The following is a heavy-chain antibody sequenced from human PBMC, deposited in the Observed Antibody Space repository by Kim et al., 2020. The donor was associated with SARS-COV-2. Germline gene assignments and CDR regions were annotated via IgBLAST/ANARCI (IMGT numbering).Heavy chain of an antibody. Sequence: SVKVSCKASGGTFSSYAISWVRQAPGQGLEWMGGIIPIFGTANYAQKFQGRVTITADESTSTAYMELSSLRSEDTAVYYCAIPRSPYYDIMTGHPGDYYYGMDVWGQGTTVTVSS. D-gene: IGHD3-9*01. CDR1: GGTFSSYA. CDR3: AIPRSPYYDIMTGHPGDYYYGMDV. V-gene: IGHV1-69*13. J-gene: IGHJ6*02. CDR2: IIPIFGTA.